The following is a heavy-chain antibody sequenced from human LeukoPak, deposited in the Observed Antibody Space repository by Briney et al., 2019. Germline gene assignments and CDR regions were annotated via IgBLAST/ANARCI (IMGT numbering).Heavy chain of an antibody. V-gene: IGHV3-21*04. J-gene: IGHJ4*02. CDR3: ARALVGATPDY. D-gene: IGHD1-26*01. CDR2: ISSSSSYI. CDR1: GFTFSSYS. Sequence: GGSLRLSCAASGFTFSSYSMNWVRQAPGKGLEWVSSISSSSSYIYYADSVKGRFTISRDNAKNSLYLQMNSLRAEDTALYYCARALVGATPDYWGRGTLVTVSS.